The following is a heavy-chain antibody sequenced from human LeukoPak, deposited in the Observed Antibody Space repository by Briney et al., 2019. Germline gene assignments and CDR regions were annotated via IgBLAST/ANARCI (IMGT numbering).Heavy chain of an antibody. CDR3: ASRYYDSSGPDY. D-gene: IGHD3-22*01. CDR2: IIPILGIA. J-gene: IGHJ4*02. V-gene: IGHV1-69*04. CDR1: GGTFSSYA. Sequence: GASVKVSCKASGGTFSSYAISWVRQAPGQGLEWMGRIIPILGIANYAQKFQGRVTITADKSTSTAYMELSSLRSEDTAVYYCASRYYDSSGPDYWGQGTLVTVSS.